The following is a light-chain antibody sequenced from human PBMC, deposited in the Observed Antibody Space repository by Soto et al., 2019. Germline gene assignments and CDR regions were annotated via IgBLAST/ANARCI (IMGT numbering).Light chain of an antibody. V-gene: IGLV2-23*01. CDR1: SIDVGSYNL. Sequence: QSVLTQPASVSGSPGQSITISCTGTSIDVGSYNLVSWYQQHPGKAPKLMIYESSKRPSGVSNRFSGSKSGNTASLTISGLQAEDEADYYCCSYAGSSYVFGTGTKVTVL. CDR3: CSYAGSSYV. CDR2: ESS. J-gene: IGLJ1*01.